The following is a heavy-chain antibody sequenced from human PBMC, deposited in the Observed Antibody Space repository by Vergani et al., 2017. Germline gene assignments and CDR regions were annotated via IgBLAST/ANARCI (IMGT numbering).Heavy chain of an antibody. D-gene: IGHD3-22*01. V-gene: IGHV3-21*01. CDR3: ARESYDSSGYYYDAFDI. CDR2: ISSSSSYI. J-gene: IGHJ3*02. Sequence: EGQLMESGGGLVQPGGSLRLSCVASGFTFSSYAMSWVRQAPGKGLEWVSSISSSSSYIYYADSVKGRFTISRDNAKNSLYLQMNSLRAEDTAVYYCARESYDSSGYYYDAFDIWGQGTMVTVSS. CDR1: GFTFSSYA.